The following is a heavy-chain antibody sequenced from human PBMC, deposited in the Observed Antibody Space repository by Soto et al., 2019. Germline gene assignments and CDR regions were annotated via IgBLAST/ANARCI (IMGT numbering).Heavy chain of an antibody. D-gene: IGHD3-22*01. CDR3: ARVIAYDSSGYEGWGPYGMDV. CDR2: IIPIFGTA. J-gene: IGHJ6*02. CDR1: GGTFSSYA. V-gene: IGHV1-69*13. Sequence: ASVKVSCKASGGTFSSYAISWVRQAPGQGLEWMGGIIPIFGTANYAQKFQGRVTITADESTSTAYMELSSLRSEDTAVYYCARVIAYDSSGYEGWGPYGMDVWGQGTTVTVSS.